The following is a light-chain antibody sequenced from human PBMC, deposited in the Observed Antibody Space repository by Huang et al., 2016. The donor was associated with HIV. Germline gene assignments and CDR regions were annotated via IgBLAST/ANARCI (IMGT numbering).Light chain of an antibody. V-gene: IGKV3-15*01. J-gene: IGKJ2*01. Sequence: EIVMTQTPATLSVSPGERATLSCRASQSISSNLAWYQQKPGQAPRLLMYGASTRARGSPARFSGSASGTDFTLTISSLQSEDFAVYYCQHYNNWPYTFGQGTKLEIK. CDR2: GAS. CDR3: QHYNNWPYT. CDR1: QSISSN.